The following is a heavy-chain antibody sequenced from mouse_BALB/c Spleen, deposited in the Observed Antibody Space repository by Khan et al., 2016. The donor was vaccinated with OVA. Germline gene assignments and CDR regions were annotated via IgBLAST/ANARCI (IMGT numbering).Heavy chain of an antibody. J-gene: IGHJ2*01. D-gene: IGHD1-1*01. CDR1: GYSFTDYN. CDR3: ARKDYYSSSYYFDY. CDR2: IDPYNGGT. V-gene: IGHV1S135*01. Sequence: VQLQQSGPELVKPGASVKVSCKASGYSFTDYNMFWVKQSHGKSLEWIGYIDPYNGGTSYNQKFKGQATLTVDKSSSTAFMHLSNLTSEDSAVFCCARKDYYSSSYYFDYWGQGTTLAVSS.